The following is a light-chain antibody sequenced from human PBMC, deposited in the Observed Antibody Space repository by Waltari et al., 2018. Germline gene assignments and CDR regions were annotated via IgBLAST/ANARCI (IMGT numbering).Light chain of an antibody. CDR3: QQCYGSPYT. V-gene: IGKV4-1*01. Sequence: DIVMTQSPDSLGVSLGERATIHCKSSQSVFYANNKNYLAWYQQRPGQPPKLLIYWASNRASGVPDRFSGSGSGTDFTLTISSLQAEDAAIYYCQQCYGSPYTFGQGTKLDI. CDR1: QSVFYANNKNY. J-gene: IGKJ2*01. CDR2: WAS.